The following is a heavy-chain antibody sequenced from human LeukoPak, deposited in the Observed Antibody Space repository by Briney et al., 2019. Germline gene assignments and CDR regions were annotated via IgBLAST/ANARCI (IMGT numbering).Heavy chain of an antibody. CDR1: GFTVNKYG. CDR3: AKGDFRGYYGRDQFDF. CDR2: IRFDGGNE. J-gene: IGHJ4*02. V-gene: IGHV3-30*02. D-gene: IGHD4-17*01. Sequence: GGSLRLSCAASGFTVNKYGMQWVRQAPGKGLEWVSFIRFDGGNEYYAESVRGRFTVSRDNSKNTLYLQMNRLRAEDSALYYCAKGDFRGYYGRDQFDFWGQGTLVTVSS.